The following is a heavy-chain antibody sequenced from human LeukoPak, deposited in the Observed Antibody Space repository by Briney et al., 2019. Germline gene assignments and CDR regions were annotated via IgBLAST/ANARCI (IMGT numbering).Heavy chain of an antibody. D-gene: IGHD1-26*01. Sequence: GGSLRLSCAASGFTVSSNYMSWVRQAPGKGLEWVSVIYSGGTTYYADSVKGRFTISRDNSKNTLYLQMSNLRAEDTAVYHCASGSGRSRSYDYWGQGTLVTVSS. J-gene: IGHJ4*02. V-gene: IGHV3-53*01. CDR1: GFTVSSNY. CDR2: IYSGGTT. CDR3: ASGSGRSRSYDY.